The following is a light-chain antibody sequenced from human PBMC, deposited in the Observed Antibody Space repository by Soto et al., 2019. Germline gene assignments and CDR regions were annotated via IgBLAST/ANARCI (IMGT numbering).Light chain of an antibody. J-gene: IGKJ1*01. V-gene: IGKV1-39*01. CDR3: QQSYSTPVT. CDR1: QSISSY. Sequence: DIQMTQSPSSLSASVGDRVTITCRASQSISSYLNWYQQKPGKAAKLLIYAASSLQSGVPSRFSGSGSGPDFTLTISSLQPEDFATYYCQQSYSTPVTFGQGTKVEIK. CDR2: AAS.